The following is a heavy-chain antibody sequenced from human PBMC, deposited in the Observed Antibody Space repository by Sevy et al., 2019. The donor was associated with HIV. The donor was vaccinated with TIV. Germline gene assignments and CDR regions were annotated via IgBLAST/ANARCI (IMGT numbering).Heavy chain of an antibody. V-gene: IGHV1-24*01. CDR3: ATETNHYYDSSGYLY. J-gene: IGHJ4*02. CDR2: FDPEDGET. Sequence: PSLKVSCKVSGYTLTELSMHWVRQAPGKGLEWMGGFDPEDGETIYAQKFQGRVTMTEDTSTDTAYMELSSLRSEDTAVYYCATETNHYYDSSGYLYWGQGTLVTVSS. CDR1: GYTLTELS. D-gene: IGHD3-22*01.